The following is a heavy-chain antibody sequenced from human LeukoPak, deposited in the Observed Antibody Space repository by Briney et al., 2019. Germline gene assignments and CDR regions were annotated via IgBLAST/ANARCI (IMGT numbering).Heavy chain of an antibody. Sequence: GASVKVSCKASGYPFTGYYIHWVRQAPGQGLEWMGWINPNSGVTHYPQKFQGRVTMTRDTSIRTAYMEVSSLRSDDTAVYYCARGQQWLEAFDYWGLGTLVTVSS. J-gene: IGHJ4*02. CDR2: INPNSGVT. CDR1: GYPFTGYY. D-gene: IGHD6-19*01. CDR3: ARGQQWLEAFDY. V-gene: IGHV1-2*02.